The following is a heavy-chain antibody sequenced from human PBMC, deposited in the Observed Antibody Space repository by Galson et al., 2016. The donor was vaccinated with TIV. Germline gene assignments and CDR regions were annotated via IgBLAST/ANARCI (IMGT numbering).Heavy chain of an antibody. CDR3: AKIGQEHDAFDI. CDR1: GYTFTEYY. J-gene: IGHJ3*02. V-gene: IGHV1-2*04. D-gene: IGHD1/OR15-1a*01. Sequence: SVKVSCKASGYTFTEYYIHWVRQAPGQGLELMGWINPNSGGTMYAQKFQGWVTMTRDTSITTAYMELSRLKSDDTAVYYCAKIGQEHDAFDIWGQGTMVTVFS. CDR2: INPNSGGT.